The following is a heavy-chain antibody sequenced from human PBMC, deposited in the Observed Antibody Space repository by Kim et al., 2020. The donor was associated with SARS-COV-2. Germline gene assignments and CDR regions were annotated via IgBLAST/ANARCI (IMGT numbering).Heavy chain of an antibody. D-gene: IGHD3-9*01. CDR1: GFTFSSYA. Sequence: GGSLRLSCAASGFTFSSYAISWVRQAQGKGLEWVPGISGSGGSTYYADSVKGRFTISRDNTKNTLYLQMNSLRAEDTAVYYSVKERDTSIFWTSWYDNAMDVWGQGSTDTISS. J-gene: IGHJ6*02. CDR2: ISGSGGST. V-gene: IGHV3-23*01. CDR3: VKERDTSIFWTSWYDNAMDV.